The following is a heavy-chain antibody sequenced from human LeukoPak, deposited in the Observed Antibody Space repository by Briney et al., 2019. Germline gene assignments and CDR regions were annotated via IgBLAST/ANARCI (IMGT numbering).Heavy chain of an antibody. D-gene: IGHD1-26*01. CDR2: ISGSGGST. Sequence: GGSLRLSCAASGFTLSSYGMSWVRQAPGKGLEWVSAISGSGGSTYYADSVKGRFTISRDNSKNPLYRQMNSLRAEDTAVYYCAQELVGAFSPNNDYWGQGTLVTVSS. V-gene: IGHV3-23*01. CDR1: GFTLSSYG. J-gene: IGHJ4*02. CDR3: AQELVGAFSPNNDY.